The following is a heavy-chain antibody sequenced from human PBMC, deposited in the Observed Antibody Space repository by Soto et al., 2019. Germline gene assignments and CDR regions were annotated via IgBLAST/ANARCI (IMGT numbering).Heavy chain of an antibody. D-gene: IGHD3-10*01. V-gene: IGHV3-30*18. CDR2: TSYDGDNK. J-gene: IGHJ3*01. CDR3: AKGRSYYGSGRDNDAFAL. CDR1: GFTFNVYG. Sequence: QVQLVEFGGGVVQPGRSLQLSCAASGFTFNVYGMHWVRQAPDKGLEWVAVTSYDGDNKFYADSVKGRFTICRDNSKDTLYLQMSSLRADDTAVYYCAKGRSYYGSGRDNDAFALWGQDPVVTVSS.